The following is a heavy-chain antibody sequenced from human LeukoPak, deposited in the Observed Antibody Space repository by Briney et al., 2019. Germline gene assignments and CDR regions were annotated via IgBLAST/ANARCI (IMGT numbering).Heavy chain of an antibody. Sequence: PGGSLRLSCAASGFTFSSFGMHWVRHAPGKGLEWVAVISYDASNKDYADSVKGRFTISRDNSKNTLYLQMNSLRAEDTAVYYCAKDLQCSSTSCFSGSWGQGTLVTVSS. CDR2: ISYDASNK. V-gene: IGHV3-30*18. D-gene: IGHD2-2*01. J-gene: IGHJ5*02. CDR1: GFTFSSFG. CDR3: AKDLQCSSTSCFSGS.